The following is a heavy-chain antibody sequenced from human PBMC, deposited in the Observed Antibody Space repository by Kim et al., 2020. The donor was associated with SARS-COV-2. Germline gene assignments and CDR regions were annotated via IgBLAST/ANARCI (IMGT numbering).Heavy chain of an antibody. J-gene: IGHJ5*02. CDR1: GFTFDDYG. V-gene: IGHV3-20*01. CDR3: ARDGYGGWSGPEHNWFDP. Sequence: GGSLRLSCAASGFTFDDYGMSWVRQAPGKGLEWVSGINWYGGSTGYADSVKGRFTTSRDNAKNSLYLQMNSLSAEDTALYHCARDGYGGWSGPEHNWFDPWGQGTLVTVSS. D-gene: IGHD6-19*01. CDR2: INWYGGST.